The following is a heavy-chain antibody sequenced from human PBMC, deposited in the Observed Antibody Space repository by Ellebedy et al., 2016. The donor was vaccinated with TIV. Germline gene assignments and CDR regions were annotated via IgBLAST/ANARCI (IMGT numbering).Heavy chain of an antibody. CDR1: GFTSSTYE. CDR3: AKVLISDYWGPGVY. CDR2: VSGHGRIQ. V-gene: IGHV3-30-3*01. J-gene: IGHJ4*02. D-gene: IGHD4-17*01. Sequence: GESLKISCVASGFTSSTYEIHWVRQAPGKGLEWVAVVSGHGRIQLYADSVKGRFTISRDNSRNTLYLQMNSLRGEDTAVYYCAKVLISDYWGPGVYWGQGTLVTVSS.